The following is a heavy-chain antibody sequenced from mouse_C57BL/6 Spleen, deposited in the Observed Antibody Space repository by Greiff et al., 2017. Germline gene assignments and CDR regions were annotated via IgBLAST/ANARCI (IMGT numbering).Heavy chain of an antibody. CDR2: IDPENGDT. Sequence: EVQLQQSGAELVRPGASVKLSCTASGFNIKDDYMHWVKQRPEQGLEWIGWIDPENGDTEYASKFQGKATITADTSSNTAYLQLSSLTSEDTAVYYCTTSGSSYVGNYFDYWGQGTTLTVSS. D-gene: IGHD1-1*01. CDR3: TTSGSSYVGNYFDY. V-gene: IGHV14-4*01. J-gene: IGHJ2*01. CDR1: GFNIKDDY.